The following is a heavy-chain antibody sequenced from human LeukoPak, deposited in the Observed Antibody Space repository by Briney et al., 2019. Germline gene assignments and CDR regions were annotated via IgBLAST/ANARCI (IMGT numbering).Heavy chain of an antibody. J-gene: IGHJ4*02. CDR2: IYYSGST. Sequence: KPSETLSLTCTVSGGSISSYYWSWIRQPPGKGLEWIGYIYYSGSTNYNPSLKSRVTISVDTSKNQFSLKLSSVTAADTAVYYCARVRSGVDYPDYWGQGTLVTVSS. D-gene: IGHD4-11*01. CDR3: ARVRSGVDYPDY. V-gene: IGHV4-59*01. CDR1: GGSISSYY.